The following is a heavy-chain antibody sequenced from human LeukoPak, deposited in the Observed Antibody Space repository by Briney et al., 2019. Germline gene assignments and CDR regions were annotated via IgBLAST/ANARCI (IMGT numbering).Heavy chain of an antibody. D-gene: IGHD5-24*01. Sequence: ASVKVSCTASGSTFTGYYMNWVRHAPGQGLEWLGRINPNTGGTNIAQRFQGRVTMTSDTSITTAYMELSRLRSDDTAVYYCARVGDGLNDAFDIWGQGTMVTVSS. CDR1: GSTFTGYY. J-gene: IGHJ3*02. V-gene: IGHV1-2*06. CDR3: ARVGDGLNDAFDI. CDR2: INPNTGGT.